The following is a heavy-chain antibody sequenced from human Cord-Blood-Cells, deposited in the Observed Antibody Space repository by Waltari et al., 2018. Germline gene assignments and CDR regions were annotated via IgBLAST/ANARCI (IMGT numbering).Heavy chain of an antibody. J-gene: IGHJ3*02. D-gene: IGHD3-3*01. CDR1: GGSFSGYY. V-gene: IGHV4-34*01. CDR2: INHSGST. Sequence: QVQLQQWGAGLLKPSETLSLTCAVYGGSFSGYYWSWIRQPPGKGLEWIGEINHSGSTNYNPSLKSRVTISVDTSQNQFSLKLSSVTAADTAVYYCVEWPPDAFDIWGQGTMVTVSS. CDR3: VEWPPDAFDI.